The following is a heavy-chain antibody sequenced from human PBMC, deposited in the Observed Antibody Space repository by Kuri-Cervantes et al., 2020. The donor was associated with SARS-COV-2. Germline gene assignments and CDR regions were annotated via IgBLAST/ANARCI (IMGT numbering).Heavy chain of an antibody. V-gene: IGHV1-46*01. CDR2: INPSGGST. J-gene: IGHJ6*03. CDR3: ASHLGPAAISDYYYYMDV. Sequence: ASVKVSCKASGYTFTSYYMHWARQAPGQGLEWMGIINPSGGSTSYAQKFQGRVTMTRDTSTSTVYMELRSLRSDDTAVYYCASHLGPAAISDYYYYMDVWGKGTTVTVSS. D-gene: IGHD2-2*02. CDR1: GYTFTSYY.